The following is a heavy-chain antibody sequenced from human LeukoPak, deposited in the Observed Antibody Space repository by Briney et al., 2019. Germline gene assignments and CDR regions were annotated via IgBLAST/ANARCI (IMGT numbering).Heavy chain of an antibody. D-gene: IGHD4-11*01. CDR3: VAVTYSNYDDFDY. V-gene: IGHV1-2*02. CDR2: IYPNSGGT. J-gene: IGHJ4*02. Sequence: ASVKVSCKVSGYTLTELSMHWVRQAPGQGLEWMGWIYPNSGGTKYALKFQGRVTMTRDTSISTAYLDLSSLTSDDTAVYFCVAVTYSNYDDFDYWGQGTLVTVSS. CDR1: GYTLTELS.